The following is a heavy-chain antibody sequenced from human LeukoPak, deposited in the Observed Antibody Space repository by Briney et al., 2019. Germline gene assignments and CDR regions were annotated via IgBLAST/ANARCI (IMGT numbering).Heavy chain of an antibody. CDR3: ARSGNSYGYFDY. V-gene: IGHV1-69*05. Sequence: SVKVSCKASGGTFSSYAISWVRQAPGQGLEWMGRIIPIFGTANYAQKFQGRVTITTDESTSTAYMELSSLRSEDTAVYYCARSGNSYGYFDYWGQGTLVTVSS. D-gene: IGHD5-18*01. CDR2: IIPIFGTA. J-gene: IGHJ4*02. CDR1: GGTFSSYA.